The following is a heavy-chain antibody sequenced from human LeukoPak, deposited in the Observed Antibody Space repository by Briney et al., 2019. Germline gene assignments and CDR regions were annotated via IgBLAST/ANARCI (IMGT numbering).Heavy chain of an antibody. CDR2: IISMFGAT. CDR1: GGIFSSYG. CDR3: ARGSYSDYIFDY. Sequence: SVKVSCKASGGIFSSYGINWVRQAPGQGLEWMGRIISMFGATNYAQKFQGRVTVTTDESTSTAYMELSSLRSEDTAVYYCARGSYSDYIFDYWGQGTLITVSS. J-gene: IGHJ4*02. D-gene: IGHD4-11*01. V-gene: IGHV1-69*05.